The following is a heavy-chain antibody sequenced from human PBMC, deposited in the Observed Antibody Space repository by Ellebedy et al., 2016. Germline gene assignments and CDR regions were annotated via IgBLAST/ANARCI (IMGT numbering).Heavy chain of an antibody. CDR2: MNPKSGNT. D-gene: IGHD1-1*01. CDR3: TRRLTTRAPIGH. Sequence: ASVKVSCKTSGNTFSSHDFNWVRQATGQGLEWMGWMNPKSGNTGYAQKFQGRVTMTRNTSISTAYMELSSLLFEDTAVYFCTRRLTTRAPIGHWGQGTLVTVTS. J-gene: IGHJ4*02. CDR1: GNTFSSHD. V-gene: IGHV1-8*01.